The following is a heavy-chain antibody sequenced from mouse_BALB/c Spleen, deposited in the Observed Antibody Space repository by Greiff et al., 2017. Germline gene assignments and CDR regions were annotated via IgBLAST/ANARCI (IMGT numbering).Heavy chain of an antibody. CDR3: ARLYGYEGYYAMDY. CDR2: IDPENGNT. CDR1: GFNIKDYY. D-gene: IGHD2-2*01. Sequence: VQLQQPGAELVRPGALVKLSCKASGFNIKDYYMHWVKQRPEQGLEWIGWIDPENGNTIYDPKFQGKASITADTSSNTAYLQLSSLTSEDTAVYYCARLYGYEGYYAMDYWGQGTSVTVSS. J-gene: IGHJ4*01. V-gene: IGHV14-1*02.